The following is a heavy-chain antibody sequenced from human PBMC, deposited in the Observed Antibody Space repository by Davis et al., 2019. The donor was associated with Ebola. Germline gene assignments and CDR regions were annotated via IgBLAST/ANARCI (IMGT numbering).Heavy chain of an antibody. J-gene: IGHJ4*02. CDR3: ARGGDGPFDY. D-gene: IGHD3-10*01. CDR1: GGTFSDYY. CDR2: VDHSGNT. Sequence: ESLKISCAVYGGTFSDYYWTWIRQPLGKGLEWIGEVDHSGNTNYNPSFKSRVIVSEDASKNQFSLKLTSVTAADTAVYYCARGGDGPFDYWGQGTLVTVSS. V-gene: IGHV4-34*01.